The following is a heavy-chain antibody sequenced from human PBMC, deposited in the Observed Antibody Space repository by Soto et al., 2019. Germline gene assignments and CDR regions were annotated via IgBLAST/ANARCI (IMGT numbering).Heavy chain of an antibody. D-gene: IGHD2-15*01. CDR1: GFTFSSYA. CDR3: AKDIVVVVAPSTAFDY. V-gene: IGHV3-23*01. J-gene: IGHJ4*02. CDR2: ISGSGGST. Sequence: GGSLRLSCAASGFTFSSYAMSWVRQAPGKGLEWVSGISGSGGSTYYADSVKGRFTISRDKSKNTLYLQLDSLRAEDTAVYYCAKDIVVVVAPSTAFDYWGQGTLVTV.